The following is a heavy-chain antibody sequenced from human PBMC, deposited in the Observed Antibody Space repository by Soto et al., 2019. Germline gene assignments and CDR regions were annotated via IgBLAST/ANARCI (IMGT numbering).Heavy chain of an antibody. D-gene: IGHD4-17*01. CDR1: GFTFSSYG. J-gene: IGHJ6*02. V-gene: IGHV3-33*01. CDR3: ARGRAYGEQRYYYYYGMDV. CDR2: IWYDGSNK. Sequence: WGSLRLSCAASGFTFSSYGMHWVRQAPGKGLEWVAVIWYDGSNKYYADSVKGRFTISRDNSKNTLYLQMNSLRAEDTAVYYCARGRAYGEQRYYYYYGMDVWGQGTTVTVSS.